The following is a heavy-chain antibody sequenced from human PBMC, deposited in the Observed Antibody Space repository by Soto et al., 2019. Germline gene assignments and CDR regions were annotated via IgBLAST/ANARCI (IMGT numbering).Heavy chain of an antibody. V-gene: IGHV4-39*01. CDR3: SRQRTTVVTQAYFDH. CDR1: GESISSSSYY. CDR2: IYYSGRT. D-gene: IGHD2-21*02. J-gene: IGHJ4*02. Sequence: SETLSLTCIVSGESISSSSYYWGWIRQPPGKGLEWIGSIYYSGRTYYNPSFKSRVTISIDTSKNQFSLKLSSVTATDTAVYYCSRQRTTVVTQAYFDHWGQGALVTVSS.